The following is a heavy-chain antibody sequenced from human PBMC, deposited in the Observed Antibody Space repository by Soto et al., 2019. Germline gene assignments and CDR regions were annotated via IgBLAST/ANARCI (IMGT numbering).Heavy chain of an antibody. V-gene: IGHV1-69*12. D-gene: IGHD6-13*01. CDR1: GGTFSSYA. Sequence: QVQLVQSGAEVKKPGSSVKVSCKASGGTFSSYAISWVRQAPGQGLEWMGGIIPIFGTANYAQKFQGRVTITADESTSTAYMELSSLRSEDTAVYYCARSGSSSWSDAFDIWGQGTIVTVSS. CDR2: IIPIFGTA. J-gene: IGHJ3*02. CDR3: ARSGSSSWSDAFDI.